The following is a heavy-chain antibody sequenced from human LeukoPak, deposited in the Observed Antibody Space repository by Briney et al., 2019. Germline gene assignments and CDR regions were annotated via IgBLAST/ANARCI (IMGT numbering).Heavy chain of an antibody. CDR2: ISWNSGSI. Sequence: GGSLRLSCAASGFTFDDYAMHWVRQAPGKGLEWVSGISWNSGSIGYADSVKGRFTISRDNAKNSLYLQMNSLRAEDTAFYYCAKGTRQFLSSGWYAEFEYWGQGTLVTVSS. J-gene: IGHJ4*02. D-gene: IGHD6-19*01. CDR1: GFTFDDYA. CDR3: AKGTRQFLSSGWYAEFEY. V-gene: IGHV3-9*01.